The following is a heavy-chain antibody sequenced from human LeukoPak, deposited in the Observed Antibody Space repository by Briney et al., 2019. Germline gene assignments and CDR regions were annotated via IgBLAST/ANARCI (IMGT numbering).Heavy chain of an antibody. Sequence: SETLSLTCTVSGGSISSSSYYWGWIRQPPGKGLEWIGSIYYSGSTYYNPSLKSRVTISVDTSKNQFSLKLSSVTAADTAVYYCARDPPTGLYYYYYMDVWGKGTAVTVSS. V-gene: IGHV4-39*07. CDR2: IYYSGST. D-gene: IGHD7-27*01. J-gene: IGHJ6*03. CDR1: GGSISSSSYY. CDR3: ARDPPTGLYYYYYMDV.